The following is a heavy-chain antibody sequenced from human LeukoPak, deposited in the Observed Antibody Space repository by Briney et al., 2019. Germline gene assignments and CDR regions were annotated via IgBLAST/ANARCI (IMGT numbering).Heavy chain of an antibody. J-gene: IGHJ1*01. D-gene: IGHD3-22*01. V-gene: IGHV3-23*01. Sequence: GGSLRLSCAASGFTFGSYGMSWVPQAPGKGLEWVSFITPNADRAAYADSVEGRFTISRDNLRNTRYMQMAVLRDEDTAVYYCAIMHGYYDGSGYWVQWGQGTLVTVSS. CDR3: AIMHGYYDGSGYWVQ. CDR1: GFTFGSYG. CDR2: ITPNADRA.